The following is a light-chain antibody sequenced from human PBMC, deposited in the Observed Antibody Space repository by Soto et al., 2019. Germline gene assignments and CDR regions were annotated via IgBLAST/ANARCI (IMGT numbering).Light chain of an antibody. V-gene: IGKV1-39*01. CDR1: QSISMY. Sequence: IQITPSRASLSASXVDXXAIXFRASQSISMYLNWYQQKPGKAPKLLIYAASSLQSGVPSRFSGSGSGTDFTLTISSLQPEDFATYYCQQSYSTITFGQGTRLEI. CDR2: AAS. CDR3: QQSYSTIT. J-gene: IGKJ5*01.